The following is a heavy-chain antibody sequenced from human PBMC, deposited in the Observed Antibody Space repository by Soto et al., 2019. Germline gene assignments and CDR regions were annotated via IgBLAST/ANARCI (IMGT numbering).Heavy chain of an antibody. CDR3: ARDTWAGGGSLPFDY. CDR2: ISSSGSSI. D-gene: IGHD2-15*01. Sequence: GGSLRLSCAASGFTLSSYEMNWVRQAPGKGLEWVSYISSSGSSIYYAGSVKGRFTISRDNAKNSVYLQMNSLRAEDTAVYYCARDTWAGGGSLPFDYWGQGTLVTVSS. V-gene: IGHV3-48*03. J-gene: IGHJ4*02. CDR1: GFTLSSYE.